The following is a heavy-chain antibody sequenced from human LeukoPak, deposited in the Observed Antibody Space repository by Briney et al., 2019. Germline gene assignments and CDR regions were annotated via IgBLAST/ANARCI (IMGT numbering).Heavy chain of an antibody. Sequence: SETLSLTCAVYGGSFSGYYWSWIRQPPGKGLEWIGEINHSRSTNYNPYLKNRVTISVDTSKNQFSQKLSSVTAADTAVYYCARDPRYVVRGRFDYWGQGTLVTVSS. V-gene: IGHV4-34*01. CDR2: INHSRST. CDR1: GGSFSGYY. J-gene: IGHJ4*02. D-gene: IGHD3-10*01. CDR3: ARDPRYVVRGRFDY.